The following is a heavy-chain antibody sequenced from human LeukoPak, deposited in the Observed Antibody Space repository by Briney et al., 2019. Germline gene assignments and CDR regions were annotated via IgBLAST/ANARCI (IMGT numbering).Heavy chain of an antibody. J-gene: IGHJ4*01. D-gene: IGHD3-3*01. V-gene: IGHV4-39*07. CDR1: GGSIASPSYY. CDR3: VRGVWSGDPLPFDF. Sequence: MASETLSLTCTVSGGSIASPSYYWGWVRQPPGKGLEWIGNIFYGGNTYQSPSLKSRVTMSLDTSKIQFSLKLRSVTAADTAVYYCVRGVWSGDPLPFDFWGQEPWSPSPQ. CDR2: IFYGGNT.